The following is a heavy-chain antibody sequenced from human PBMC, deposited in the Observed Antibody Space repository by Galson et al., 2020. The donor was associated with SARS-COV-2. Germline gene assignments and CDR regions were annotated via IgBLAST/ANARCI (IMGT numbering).Heavy chain of an antibody. V-gene: IGHV4-34*01. Sequence: SETLSLTCAVYGGSFSGYYWSWIRQPPGQGLEWIGEINNSGSTKYSPSLKNRVTISVDTSKNQFSLRLRSVTAADTALYYCARGHRGVVPSPILGLGPYYSYYYMDVWAKGTTVTVSS. J-gene: IGHJ6*03. D-gene: IGHD2-2*01. CDR2: INNSGST. CDR1: GGSFSGYY. CDR3: ARGHRGVVPSPILGLGPYYSYYYMDV.